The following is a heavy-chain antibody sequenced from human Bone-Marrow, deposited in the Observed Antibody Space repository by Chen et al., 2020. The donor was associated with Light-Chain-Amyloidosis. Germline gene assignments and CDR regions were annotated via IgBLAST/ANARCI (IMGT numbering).Heavy chain of an antibody. CDR3: ARDPGYSSSWSPGSF. Sequence: QVQLVQSGAEVKKPGASVKVSCKASGYTFTSYGISWVRQAPGQGLEWMGWISTYNSNTNYAQNLQGRVTMTTDTSTSTAYMELRSLRYDDTAVYYCARDPGYSSSWSPGSFWGQGTLVTVSS. D-gene: IGHD6-13*01. V-gene: IGHV1-18*01. CDR1: GYTFTSYG. CDR2: ISTYNSNT. J-gene: IGHJ4*02.